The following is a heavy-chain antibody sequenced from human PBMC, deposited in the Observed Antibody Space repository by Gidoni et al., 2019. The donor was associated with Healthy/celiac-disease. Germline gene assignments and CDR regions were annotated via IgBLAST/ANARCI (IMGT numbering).Heavy chain of an antibody. CDR3: ARARLWLASLFFDL. CDR2: IGTAGDT. V-gene: IGHV3-13*01. D-gene: IGHD6-19*01. CDR1: GFTFSNYD. Sequence: EVQLVESGGGLAQPGGSLRLSCAASGFTFSNYDMHWVRQATGKGLEWVSVIGTAGDTYYPDSVKGRFTMSRKNAKNSLYLQMNSLRAGDTAVYYCARARLWLASLFFDLWSRGTLVTVSS. J-gene: IGHJ2*01.